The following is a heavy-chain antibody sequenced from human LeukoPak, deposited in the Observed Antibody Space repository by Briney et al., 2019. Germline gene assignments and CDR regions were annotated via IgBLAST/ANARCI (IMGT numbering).Heavy chain of an antibody. Sequence: GGSLRLSCAASGFTFSTYAMSWVRQAPGKGLGWVSTISGSDSGTYYADSVKGRFTISRDNSKNTLYLQMNSLRAEDTAVYYCAKGGPTGSNYFDFWGQGTLVTVSS. CDR3: AKGGPTGSNYFDF. D-gene: IGHD1-26*01. CDR1: GFTFSTYA. CDR2: ISGSDSGT. V-gene: IGHV3-23*01. J-gene: IGHJ4*02.